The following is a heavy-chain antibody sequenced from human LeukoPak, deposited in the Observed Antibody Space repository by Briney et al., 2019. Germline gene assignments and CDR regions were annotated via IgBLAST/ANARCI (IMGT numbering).Heavy chain of an antibody. J-gene: IGHJ5*02. CDR3: ARGYDYGSGTINWFDP. D-gene: IGHD3-10*01. CDR1: AYTFTSYD. CDR2: MNPNSGKT. Sequence: ASVKVSCKASAYTFTSYDINWVRQATGQGLAWMGWMNPNSGKTGYAQKFQGRVTMTRNTSISTAYMELSSLRSENTAVYYGARGYDYGSGTINWFDPWGQGTLVTVSS. V-gene: IGHV1-8*01.